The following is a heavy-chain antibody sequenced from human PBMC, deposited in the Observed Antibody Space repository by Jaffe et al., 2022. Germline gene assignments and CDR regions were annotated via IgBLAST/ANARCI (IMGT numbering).Heavy chain of an antibody. CDR1: GYIFSRCY. V-gene: IGHV1-46*01. Sequence: QVQLVQSGPEVKKPGASVRISCATSGYIFSRCYIHWVRQAPGQGLEWMGVIDPSGGTTTYTQKFQGRVTMTTDTSPNTVYLELSSLTSEDTGVYFCAREVGAFDYWGQGTLVTVSS. D-gene: IGHD1-26*01. J-gene: IGHJ4*02. CDR3: AREVGAFDY. CDR2: IDPSGGTT.